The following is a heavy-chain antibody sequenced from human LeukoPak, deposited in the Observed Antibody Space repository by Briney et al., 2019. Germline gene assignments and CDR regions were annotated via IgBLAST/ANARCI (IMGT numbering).Heavy chain of an antibody. CDR3: ARDNDPDYSSSPGWFDL. D-gene: IGHD3-22*01. J-gene: IGHJ5*02. CDR1: GFTFSDYG. Sequence: GGSLRLSCAAPGFTFSDYGIHWVRLAPGKGLEWVGVTSSDGSNKFYADSVKGRFTVSRDNSKNTLYLQMNSLRAEDTAVYYCARDNDPDYSSSPGWFDLWGQGTLVTVSS. V-gene: IGHV3-30*06. CDR2: TSSDGSNK.